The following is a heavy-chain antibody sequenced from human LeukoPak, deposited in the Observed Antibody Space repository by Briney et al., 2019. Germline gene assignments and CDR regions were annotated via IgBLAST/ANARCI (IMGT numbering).Heavy chain of an antibody. J-gene: IGHJ4*02. V-gene: IGHV4-34*01. Sequence: SETLSLTCAVYGGSFSGYYWSWIRQPPGKGLEWIGEINHSGSTNYNPSLKSRATISVDTSKNQFSLKLSSVTAADTAVYYCARVGYCSSTSCYASDYWGQGTLVTVSS. CDR2: INHSGST. D-gene: IGHD2-2*01. CDR3: ARVGYCSSTSCYASDY. CDR1: GGSFSGYY.